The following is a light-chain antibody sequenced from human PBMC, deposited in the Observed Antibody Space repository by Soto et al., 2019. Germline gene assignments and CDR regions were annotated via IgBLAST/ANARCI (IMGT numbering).Light chain of an antibody. Sequence: EIVMTQSPATLSVSPGERATLSCRASQSVSTSLAWYQQKPGQAPRLLIYGASTRATDIPARFSGSGSGTEFTLTISSLQSENFAVYYCQQYHHWPPITFGQGTRPEI. CDR1: QSVSTS. V-gene: IGKV3-15*01. CDR2: GAS. CDR3: QQYHHWPPIT. J-gene: IGKJ5*01.